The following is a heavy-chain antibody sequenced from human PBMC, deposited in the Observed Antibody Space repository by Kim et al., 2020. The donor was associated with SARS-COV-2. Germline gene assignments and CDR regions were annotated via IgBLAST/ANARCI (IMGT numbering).Heavy chain of an antibody. CDR1: GGTFSSYA. CDR2: IIPILGIA. CDR3: ASSSIVGAEGRFDY. V-gene: IGHV1-69*04. D-gene: IGHD1-26*01. J-gene: IGHJ4*02. Sequence: SVKVSCKASGGTFSSYAISWVRQAPGQGLEWMGRIIPILGIANYAQKFQGRVTITADKSTSTAYMELSSLRSEDTAVYYCASSSIVGAEGRFDYWGQGTLVTVSS.